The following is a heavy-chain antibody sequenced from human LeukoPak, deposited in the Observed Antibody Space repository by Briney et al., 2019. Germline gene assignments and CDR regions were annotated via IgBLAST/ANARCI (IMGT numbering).Heavy chain of an antibody. CDR3: AKRPYSSGSSHFDY. CDR2: ISDSGGTT. J-gene: IGHJ4*02. D-gene: IGHD3-22*01. V-gene: IGHV3-23*01. CDR1: GFTFSSYA. Sequence: GGSLRLSCAASGFTFSSYAMSWVRQAPGKGLEWVSGISDSGGTTYYADSVKGRFTISRDNSNNTMYLKMSSLRAEDTAVYYCAKRPYSSGSSHFDYWGQGPLVTVSS.